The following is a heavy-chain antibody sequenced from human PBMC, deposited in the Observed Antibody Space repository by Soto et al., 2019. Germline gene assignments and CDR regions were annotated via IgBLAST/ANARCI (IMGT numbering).Heavy chain of an antibody. V-gene: IGHV5-51*01. CDR3: ARLKGYCSVGSCWWFDP. Sequence: GESLKISCKGSGYSFTSYWIGWVRQMPGKGLEWMGIIYPGDSDTRYSPSFQGQVTISADKSISTAYLQWSSLKASDTAMYYCARLKGYCSVGSCWWFDPWGQGTLVTVSS. CDR1: GYSFTSYW. J-gene: IGHJ5*02. D-gene: IGHD2-15*01. CDR2: IYPGDSDT.